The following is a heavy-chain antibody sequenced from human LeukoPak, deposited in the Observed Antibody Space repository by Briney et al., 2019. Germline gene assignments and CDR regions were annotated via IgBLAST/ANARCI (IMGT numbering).Heavy chain of an antibody. V-gene: IGHV1-8*01. CDR1: GYTFTTYD. D-gene: IGHD5/OR15-5a*01. CDR3: ASHRSVSLADSVDYYMDV. Sequence: ASVKVSCKASGYTFTTYDINWVRQATGQGLEWMGWMNPNSGNTGYAQKFQGRVTMTRNTSISTAYMELSSLTSEDTAVYYCASHRSVSLADSVDYYMDVWGKGTTVTVSS. CDR2: MNPNSGNT. J-gene: IGHJ6*03.